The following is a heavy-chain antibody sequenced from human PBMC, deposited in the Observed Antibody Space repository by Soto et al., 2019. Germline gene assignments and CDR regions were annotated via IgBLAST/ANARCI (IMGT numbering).Heavy chain of an antibody. D-gene: IGHD6-19*01. CDR1: GFTFSSYE. Sequence: GGSLRLSCAASGFTFSSYEMNWVRQAPGKGLEWVSYISSSGSTIYYADSVKGRFTISRDNAKNSLYLQMNSLRAEDTAVYYCARSGSIAVAEAWGQGTLVTVS. CDR2: ISSSGSTI. V-gene: IGHV3-48*03. CDR3: ARSGSIAVAEA. J-gene: IGHJ5*02.